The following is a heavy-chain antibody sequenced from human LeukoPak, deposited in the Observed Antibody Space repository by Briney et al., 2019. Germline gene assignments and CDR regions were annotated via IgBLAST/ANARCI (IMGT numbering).Heavy chain of an antibody. CDR1: GYTFTSYG. CDR2: INPNSGGT. Sequence: ASVKVSCKASGYTFTSYGISWVRQAPGQGLEWMGWINPNSGGTNYAQKFQGRVTMTRDTSISTAYMELSRLRSDDTAVYYCARLLLSSTSWTTDYWGQGTLVTVSS. V-gene: IGHV1-2*02. CDR3: ARLLLSSTSWTTDY. D-gene: IGHD2-2*01. J-gene: IGHJ4*02.